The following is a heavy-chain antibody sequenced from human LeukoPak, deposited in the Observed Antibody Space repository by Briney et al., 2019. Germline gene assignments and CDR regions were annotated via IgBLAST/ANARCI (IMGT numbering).Heavy chain of an antibody. CDR3: ERVPGYCSGGSCFPFDL. V-gene: IGHV3-7*01. D-gene: IGHD2-15*01. Sequence: GGSLRLSCAASGFIFSNYLMSWVRQAPGKGLDWISNIRQYGNEMYYVDSVKGRFTISRDHARNSQHLQMNSLRVEDTAVYYCERVPGYCSGGSCFPFDLWGQGTLVTVSS. CDR2: IRQYGNEM. J-gene: IGHJ4*02. CDR1: GFIFSNYL.